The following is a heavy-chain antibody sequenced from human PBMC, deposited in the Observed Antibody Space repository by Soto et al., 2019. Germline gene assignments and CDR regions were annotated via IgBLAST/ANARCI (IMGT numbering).Heavy chain of an antibody. Sequence: SQTLSLTCAISGDSVSSNSAAWNWIRQSPSRGLEWLGRAYYRSQWYYDSAVSVRSRITVIPDTSKNQFSLQLNSVTPEDTAVYYCTNHKGDSRTYNRMDVWGQGTTVTVSS. CDR3: TNHKGDSRTYNRMDV. CDR1: GDSVSSNSAA. J-gene: IGHJ6*02. CDR2: AYYRSQWYY. D-gene: IGHD1-20*01. V-gene: IGHV6-1*01.